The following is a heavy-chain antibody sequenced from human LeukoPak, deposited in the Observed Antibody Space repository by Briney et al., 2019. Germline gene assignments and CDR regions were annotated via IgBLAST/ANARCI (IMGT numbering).Heavy chain of an antibody. D-gene: IGHD6-19*01. CDR2: IIPILGIA. J-gene: IGHJ1*01. CDR1: GGTFSSYA. Sequence: ASVKVSCKASGGTFSSYAISWARQAPGQGLEWMGRIIPILGIANYAQKFQGRVTITADKSTSTAYMELSSLRSEDTAVYYCARDNTLRYSSGWYTGYFQHWGQGTLVTVSS. CDR3: ARDNTLRYSSGWYTGYFQH. V-gene: IGHV1-69*04.